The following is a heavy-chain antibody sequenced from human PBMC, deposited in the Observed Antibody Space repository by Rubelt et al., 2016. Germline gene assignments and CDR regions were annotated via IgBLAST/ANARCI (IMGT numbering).Heavy chain of an antibody. J-gene: IGHJ4*02. D-gene: IGHD2-8*01. CDR3: ARGYCTNGVCYGGDY. V-gene: IGHV4-39*07. CDR1: GGSISSSSYY. Sequence: QLQLQESGPGLVKPSETLSLTCTVSGGSISSSSYYWSWIRQPPGKGLEWIGEINHSGSTNYNPAPKSRVSISVDTSKNQCSLKLSSVTAADTAVYYCARGYCTNGVCYGGDYWGQGTLVTVSS. CDR2: INHSGST.